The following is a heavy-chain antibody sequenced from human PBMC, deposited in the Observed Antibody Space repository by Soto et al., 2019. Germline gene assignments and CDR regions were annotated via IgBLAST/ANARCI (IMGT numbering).Heavy chain of an antibody. CDR2: ISYDGSNK. CDR1: GFTFSSDA. D-gene: IGHD3-10*01. CDR3: AKISPGSGGYFDY. V-gene: IGHV3-30-3*02. J-gene: IGHJ4*02. Sequence: PGGSLRLSCAASGFTFSSDAMHWVRQAPGKGLEWVAVISYDGSNKYYADSVKGRFTISRDNSKNSVYLQMNSLRAEDTAVYYCAKISPGSGGYFDYWGQGTLVTVS.